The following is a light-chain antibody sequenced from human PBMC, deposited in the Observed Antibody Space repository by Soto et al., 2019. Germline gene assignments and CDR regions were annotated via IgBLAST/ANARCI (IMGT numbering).Light chain of an antibody. Sequence: DIQMTQSPSTLSASVGDRVTITCRASQSISSWLAWYQQKPGKAPKLLIYDASSLESGVPSRFSGSGSGTEFTLTISSLQPDDLATYYCQQYNGYPYTFGRGTKLEI. J-gene: IGKJ2*01. CDR1: QSISSW. V-gene: IGKV1-5*01. CDR3: QQYNGYPYT. CDR2: DAS.